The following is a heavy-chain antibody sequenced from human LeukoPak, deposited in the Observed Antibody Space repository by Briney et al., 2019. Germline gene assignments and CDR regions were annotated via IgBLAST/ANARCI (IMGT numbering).Heavy chain of an antibody. Sequence: PSETLSLTCTVSGGSISNEYWSWIRQPAGKGLEWIGRIYTSGTTNFNPSLKSRVTMSVDTSRNQFSLKLNSVTAADTAVCYCARAHRETVAGTVWGQGTLVTVSS. CDR2: IYTSGTT. V-gene: IGHV4-4*07. CDR1: GGSISNEY. D-gene: IGHD6-19*01. CDR3: ARAHRETVAGTV. J-gene: IGHJ4*02.